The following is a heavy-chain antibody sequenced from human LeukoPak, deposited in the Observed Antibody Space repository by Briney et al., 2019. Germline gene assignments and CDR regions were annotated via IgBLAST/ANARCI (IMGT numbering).Heavy chain of an antibody. Sequence: ASVKVSCKPSGYTFTAYNIHWVRQAPGQRLEWMGWITPRDGGTNYAQQLQGRITMTRDTSISTAYMELNSPISDDTAVYYCVRGMGSGTYKRFDFWGQGTLVTVSS. CDR3: VRGMGSGTYKRFDF. V-gene: IGHV1-2*02. J-gene: IGHJ4*02. CDR1: GYTFTAYN. CDR2: ITPRDGGT. D-gene: IGHD3-10*01.